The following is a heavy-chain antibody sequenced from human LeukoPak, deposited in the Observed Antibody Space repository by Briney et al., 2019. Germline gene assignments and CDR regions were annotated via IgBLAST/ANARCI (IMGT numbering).Heavy chain of an antibody. CDR1: GFTFSSYA. J-gene: IGHJ4*02. V-gene: IGHV3-23*01. CDR3: WKDGTITKTFDC. D-gene: IGHD1-1*01. CDR2: INGNGGRT. Sequence: PGGSLRLSCAASGFTFSSYAMSWVRQAPGKGLECVSDINGNGGRTHYGDSVKGRFTISRDNSKNTLYLQMNSLRAEDTAVYYCWKDGTITKTFDCWGQGTLVTVSS.